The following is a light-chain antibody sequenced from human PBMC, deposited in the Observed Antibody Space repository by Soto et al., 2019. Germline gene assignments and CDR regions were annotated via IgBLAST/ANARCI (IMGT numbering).Light chain of an antibody. CDR3: QKYNSAPRT. J-gene: IGKJ1*01. V-gene: IGKV1-27*01. CDR2: AAS. CDR1: QVISNY. Sequence: DIQMTQSPSSLSASVGERVTITCRASQVISNYLAWYQQKPGKVPKLLIYAASTLQSGVPSRFSGSRSGTDFTLTISSLQPEDVATYYCQKYNSAPRTFGQGTKV.